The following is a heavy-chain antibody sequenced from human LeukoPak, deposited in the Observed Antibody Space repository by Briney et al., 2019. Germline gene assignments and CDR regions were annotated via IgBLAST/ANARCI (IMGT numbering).Heavy chain of an antibody. V-gene: IGHV3-30*02. CDR3: AKVREFDYGDYVGWFDP. CDR2: IRYDGSNK. Sequence: PGGSPRLSCAASGFTFSSYGMHWVRQAPGKGLEWVAFIRYDGSNKYYADSVKGRFTISRDNSKNTLYLQMNSLRAEDTAVYYCAKVREFDYGDYVGWFDPWGQGTLVTVSS. J-gene: IGHJ5*02. D-gene: IGHD4-17*01. CDR1: GFTFSSYG.